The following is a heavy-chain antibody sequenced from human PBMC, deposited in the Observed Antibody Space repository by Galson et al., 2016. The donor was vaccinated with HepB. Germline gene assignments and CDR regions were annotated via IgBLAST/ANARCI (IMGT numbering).Heavy chain of an antibody. CDR3: ARDGGSGWSRLW. J-gene: IGHJ4*02. D-gene: IGHD6-19*01. CDR2: TNSANGNT. Sequence: SVKVSCKASGYTFTSYAIHWVRQAPGQRLEWMGWTNSANGNTEYSQSFQGRVTFTRDTSASTDYMELSSLRSEDTAVYYCARDGGSGWSRLWWGQGTLVAVSS. CDR1: GYTFTSYA. V-gene: IGHV1-3*04.